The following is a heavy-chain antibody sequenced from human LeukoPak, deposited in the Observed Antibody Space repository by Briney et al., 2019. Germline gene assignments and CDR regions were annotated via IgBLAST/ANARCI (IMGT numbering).Heavy chain of an antibody. V-gene: IGHV4-59*01. D-gene: IGHD3-22*01. CDR2: VYYTGST. CDR1: GGSISSYY. Sequence: PSETLSLTCTVSGGSISSYYWSWVRQPPGKGLEWIGFVYYTGSTNYSPSLKSRVTISVDTSKNQFSLKLRSVTAADTAVYYCARDRYYYESSARYFDYWGQGTLVTVSS. CDR3: ARDRYYYESSARYFDY. J-gene: IGHJ4*02.